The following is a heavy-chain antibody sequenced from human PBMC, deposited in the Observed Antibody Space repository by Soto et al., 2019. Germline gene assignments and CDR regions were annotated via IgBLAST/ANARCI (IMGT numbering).Heavy chain of an antibody. V-gene: IGHV3-30*03. Sequence: GGSLRLSCAASGFTFSDYGMHWFRQAPGKGLEWVAIISYDASDKYYVDSVKGRFTISRDNSKNQFSLKLSSVTAADTAVYYCARAATKRPHFDYWGQGTLVTVLL. CDR2: ISYDASDK. J-gene: IGHJ4*02. CDR1: GFTFSDYG. CDR3: ARAATKRPHFDY.